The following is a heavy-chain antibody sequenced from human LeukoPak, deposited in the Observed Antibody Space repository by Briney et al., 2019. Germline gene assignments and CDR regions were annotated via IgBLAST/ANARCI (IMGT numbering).Heavy chain of an antibody. CDR1: GFTFSSYS. J-gene: IGHJ4*02. CDR2: ISSSSSTI. CDR3: ARGGYSSSWPFDY. Sequence: GGSLRLSCAASGFTFSSYSMNWVRQAPGKGLEWVSYISSSSSTIYYADSEKGRFTISRDNAKNSLYLQMNSLRAEDTAVYYCARGGYSSSWPFDYWGQGTLVTVSS. D-gene: IGHD6-13*01. V-gene: IGHV3-48*04.